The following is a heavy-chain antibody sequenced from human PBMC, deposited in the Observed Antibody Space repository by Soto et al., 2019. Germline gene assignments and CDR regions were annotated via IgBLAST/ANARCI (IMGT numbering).Heavy chain of an antibody. Sequence: ASVKVSCKASGYTFTSYDINWVRQATGQGLEWMGWMNPNSGNTGYAQKFQGRVTMTRNTSISTAYMELSSLTSEDTAVYYCARSRSGSGSYSKAMDVWGKGTTVTVS. V-gene: IGHV1-8*01. CDR1: GYTFTSYD. J-gene: IGHJ6*03. CDR3: ARSRSGSGSYSKAMDV. CDR2: MNPNSGNT. D-gene: IGHD3-10*01.